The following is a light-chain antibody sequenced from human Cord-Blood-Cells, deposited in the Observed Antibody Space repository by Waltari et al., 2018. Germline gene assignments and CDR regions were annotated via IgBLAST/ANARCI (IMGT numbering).Light chain of an antibody. CDR1: QSVSSSY. V-gene: IGKV3-20*01. CDR2: GAS. Sequence: EIVLTQSPGTLSLSPGERATLSRRASQSVSSSYLAWYQQKPGQASRLLIYGASSRATGIPDRFSGSGSGTDFTLTISRLEPEDFAVYYCQQYGSSPRITFGPGTKVDIK. CDR3: QQYGSSPRIT. J-gene: IGKJ3*01.